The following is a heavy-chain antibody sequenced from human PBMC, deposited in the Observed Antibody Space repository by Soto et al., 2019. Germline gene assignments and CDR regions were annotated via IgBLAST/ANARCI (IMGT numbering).Heavy chain of an antibody. CDR1: GYTFTGYY. CDR2: INPNSGGT. D-gene: IGHD1-7*01. CDR3: ARDQRNWNYEGAYYYYYMDV. V-gene: IGHV1-2*04. J-gene: IGHJ6*03. Sequence: ASVKVSCKASGYTFTGYYMHWVRQAPGQGLEWMGWINPNSGGTNYAQKFQGWVTMTRDTSISTAYMELSRLRSDDTAVYYCARDQRNWNYEGAYYYYYMDVWGKGTTVTVSS.